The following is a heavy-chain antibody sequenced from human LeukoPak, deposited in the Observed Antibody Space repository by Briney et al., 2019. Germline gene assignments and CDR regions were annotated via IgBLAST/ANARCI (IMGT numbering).Heavy chain of an antibody. CDR2: INSDGSST. V-gene: IGHV3-74*01. J-gene: IGHJ4*02. Sequence: GRSLRLSCAASGFTFDDYAMHWVRQAPGKGLVWVSRINSDGSSTSYADSVKGRFTISRDNAKNTLYLQMNSLRAEDTAVYYCARGTYYYDSCGHDYWGQGTLVTVSS. CDR1: GFTFDDYA. CDR3: ARGTYYYDSCGHDY. D-gene: IGHD3-22*01.